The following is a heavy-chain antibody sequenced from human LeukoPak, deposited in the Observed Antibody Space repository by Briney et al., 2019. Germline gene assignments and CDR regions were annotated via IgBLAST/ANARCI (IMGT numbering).Heavy chain of an antibody. CDR2: INQDGSEK. CDR3: AKDLGLGGSYRAPRGYYFDY. V-gene: IGHV3-7*01. CDR1: GFTFSSYW. J-gene: IGHJ4*02. Sequence: GGSLRLSCAASGFTFSSYWMSWVRQAPGKGLEWVGNINQDGSEKYYVDSVKGRFTISRDNATNSLYLQMNSLRAEDTAVYYCAKDLGLGGSYRAPRGYYFDYWGQGTLVTVSS. D-gene: IGHD3-16*02.